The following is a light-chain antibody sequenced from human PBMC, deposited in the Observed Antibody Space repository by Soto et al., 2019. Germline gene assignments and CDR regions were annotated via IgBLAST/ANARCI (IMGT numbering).Light chain of an antibody. Sequence: QSALTQPASVSGSPGQSITISCTGTSSDVGGYNYVSWYQQHPGKAPKLMIYEVRNRPSGVSDRFSASKSGNTASLTISGLQTEDEAVYYCSSYASSSSYAFGTGTKLTVL. CDR1: SSDVGGYNY. J-gene: IGLJ1*01. CDR2: EVR. V-gene: IGLV2-14*01. CDR3: SSYASSSSYA.